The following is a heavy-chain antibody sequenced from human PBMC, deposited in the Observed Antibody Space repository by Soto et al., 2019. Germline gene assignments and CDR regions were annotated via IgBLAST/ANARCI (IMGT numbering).Heavy chain of an antibody. V-gene: IGHV3-21*01. D-gene: IGHD3-10*01. CDR2: ISSSSSYI. CDR1: GFTFSSYS. Sequence: GGSLRLSCAASGFTFSSYSMNWVRQAPGKGLEWVSRISSSSSYIYYADSVKGRFTISRDNAKNSLYLQMNSLIAEDTAVYYCARDSDSSYYFDYWGQGTLVTVSS. CDR3: ARDSDSSYYFDY. J-gene: IGHJ4*02.